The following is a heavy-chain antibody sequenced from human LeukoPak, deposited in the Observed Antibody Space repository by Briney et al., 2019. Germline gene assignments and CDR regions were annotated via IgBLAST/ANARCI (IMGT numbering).Heavy chain of an antibody. CDR3: ATDQNYYDSSGSAGFDP. Sequence: ASVKVPCKVSGYTLTELSMYWVRQAPGKGLEWMGGFDPEDGVTIYAQKFQGRVTMTEDTSTDTAYMELSSLRSEDTAVYYCATDQNYYDSSGSAGFDPWGQGTLVTVSS. CDR2: FDPEDGVT. CDR1: GYTLTELS. D-gene: IGHD3-22*01. V-gene: IGHV1-24*01. J-gene: IGHJ5*02.